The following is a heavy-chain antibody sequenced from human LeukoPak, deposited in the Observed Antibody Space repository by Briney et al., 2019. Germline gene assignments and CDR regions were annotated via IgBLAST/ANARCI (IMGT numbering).Heavy chain of an antibody. CDR1: GFTFSDYY. CDR2: ISSSGSTI. Sequence: KPGGSLRHSCAASGFTFSDYYMSWIRQAPGKGLEWVSYISSSGSTIYYADSVKGRFTISRDNAKNSLYLQMNSLRAEDTAVYYCASLPDTVTTILFDYWGQGTLVTVSS. CDR3: ASLPDTVTTILFDY. V-gene: IGHV3-11*04. D-gene: IGHD4-17*01. J-gene: IGHJ4*02.